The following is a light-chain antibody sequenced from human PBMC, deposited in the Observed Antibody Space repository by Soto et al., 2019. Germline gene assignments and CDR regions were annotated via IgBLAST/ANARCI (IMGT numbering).Light chain of an antibody. J-gene: IGKJ1*01. CDR1: QSVLYSPNNKNY. CDR2: WAS. Sequence: DIVMTQSPDSLAVALGERATINCKSSQSVLYSPNNKNYLSWYQQKAGQSPRLLIYWASARESGVPARFSGSGSGTDFTLTIDRLQAEDVAVYYCQQHYSPPWTFGQGTKVEV. V-gene: IGKV4-1*01. CDR3: QQHYSPPWT.